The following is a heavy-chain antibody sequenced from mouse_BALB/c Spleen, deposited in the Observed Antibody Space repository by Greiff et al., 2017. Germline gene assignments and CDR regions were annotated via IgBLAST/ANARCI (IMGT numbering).Heavy chain of an antibody. CDR3: ARKGVRLYAMDY. D-gene: IGHD1-2*01. CDR1: GYTFSSYW. Sequence: LVESGAELMKPGASVKISCKATGYTFSSYWIEWVKQRPGHGLEWIGEILPGSGSTNYNEKFKGKATFTADTSSNTAYMQLSSLTSEDSAVYYCARKGVRLYAMDYWGQGTSVTVSS. V-gene: IGHV1-9*01. CDR2: ILPGSGST. J-gene: IGHJ4*01.